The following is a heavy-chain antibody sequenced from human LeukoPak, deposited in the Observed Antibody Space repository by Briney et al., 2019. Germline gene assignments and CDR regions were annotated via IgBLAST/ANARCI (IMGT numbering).Heavy chain of an antibody. J-gene: IGHJ4*02. D-gene: IGHD2-15*01. CDR3: TTDAGYGGRWYNY. CDR1: GFTFRDAY. Sequence: PGGSLRLSCAASGFTFRDAYMSWVRQAPGKGPEWVGRIKNKVDGGTTDYAAPVKGRLTMSRDDPRNTLYLQMNSLKTEDTAVYFCTTDAGYGGRWYNYWGQGTLVTVSS. V-gene: IGHV3-15*01. CDR2: IKNKVDGGTT.